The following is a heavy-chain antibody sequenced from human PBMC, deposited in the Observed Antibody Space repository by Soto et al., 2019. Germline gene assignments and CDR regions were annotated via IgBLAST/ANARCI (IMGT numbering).Heavy chain of an antibody. CDR3: TPDGDVLLWFGELREGLHY. J-gene: IGHJ4*02. CDR2: IKSQIDGGTT. D-gene: IGHD3-10*01. V-gene: IGHV3-15*01. CDR1: GFTFSNAW. Sequence: EVQLVESGGGLVKPGGSLRLSCAVSGFTFSNAWMSWVRQAPGMGLEWVCRIKSQIDGGTTDYAAPEKGRITISRDDAKKTQELQMNILKTQDTAMYYCTPDGDVLLWFGELREGLHYWGQGTMFTVSS.